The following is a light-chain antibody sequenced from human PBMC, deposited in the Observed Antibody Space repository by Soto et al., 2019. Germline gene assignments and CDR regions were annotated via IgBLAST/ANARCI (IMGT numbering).Light chain of an antibody. CDR2: YDS. CDR1: NIGSKS. V-gene: IGLV3-21*04. CDR3: QVWDSSSDHRV. J-gene: IGLJ3*02. Sequence: SYELTQPPSVSVAPGKTARITCGGKNIGSKSVHWYQQKPGQAPVLVIYYDSDRPSGIPERFSGSNSGNTATLTISRVEDGDEADYYCQVWDSSSDHRVFGGGTKLTVL.